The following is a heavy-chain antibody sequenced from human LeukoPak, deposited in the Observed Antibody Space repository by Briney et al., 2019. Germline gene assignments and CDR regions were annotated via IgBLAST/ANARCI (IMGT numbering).Heavy chain of an antibody. D-gene: IGHD2-2*01. CDR2: LYHPDST. J-gene: IGHJ6*03. CDR1: GYPINNAYY. Sequence: PSETLSLTCGVSGYPINNAYYWVWIRQPPGKGLEWIGSLYHPDSTYYNPSLKSRVTMSVDTSRNQFSRRLSFVTAADTAVYYCARQYDSYFYYYLDLWGTGTTVTVSS. CDR3: ARQYDSYFYYYLDL. V-gene: IGHV4-38-2*01.